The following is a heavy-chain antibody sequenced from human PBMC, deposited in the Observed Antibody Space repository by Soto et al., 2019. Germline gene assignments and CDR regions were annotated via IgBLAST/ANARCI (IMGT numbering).Heavy chain of an antibody. D-gene: IGHD6-13*01. CDR2: IYYSGST. CDR3: ATGTRSGQQPTTGGVDY. CDR1: GGSISSYY. J-gene: IGHJ4*02. V-gene: IGHV4-59*01. Sequence: QVQLQESGPGLVKPSETLSLTCTVSGGSISSYYWSWIRQPPGKGLEWIGYIYYSGSTNYNPSLKSRVTISVDTSKNQFSLKLSSVTAADTAVYYCATGTRSGQQPTTGGVDYWGQGTLVTVSS.